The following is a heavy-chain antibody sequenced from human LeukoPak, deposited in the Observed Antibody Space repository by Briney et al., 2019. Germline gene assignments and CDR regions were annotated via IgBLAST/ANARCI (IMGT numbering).Heavy chain of an antibody. CDR3: AKDITPSGNSGYFDY. J-gene: IGHJ4*02. CDR2: ISWDGGST. CDR1: AVTFDYYT. Sequence: GGSLRLSCAASAVTFDYYTMHWGRQAPGKGLEWVSLISWDGGSTYYADSVKGRFTISRDNSKNSLYLQMNSLRTEATALYICAKDITPSGNSGYFDYWGQGTLVTVSS. V-gene: IGHV3-43*01. D-gene: IGHD4-23*01.